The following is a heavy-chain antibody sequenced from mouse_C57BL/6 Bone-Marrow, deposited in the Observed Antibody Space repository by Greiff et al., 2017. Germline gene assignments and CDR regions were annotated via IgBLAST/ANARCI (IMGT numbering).Heavy chain of an antibody. CDR2: LYPGSGST. D-gene: IGHD2-5*01. CDR1: FSTFTRSC. CDR3: ARPYYSNYWYFDV. V-gene: IGHV1-55*01. J-gene: IGHJ1*03. Sequence: VQLQQPWAALFTPFSSVPLSFPASFSTFTRSCLTFLPPLPFPCLSCLGDLYPGSGSTNYNEKFKSKATLTVDTSSSTAYMQLSSLTSEDYAVYYCARPYYSNYWYFDVWGTGTTVTVSS.